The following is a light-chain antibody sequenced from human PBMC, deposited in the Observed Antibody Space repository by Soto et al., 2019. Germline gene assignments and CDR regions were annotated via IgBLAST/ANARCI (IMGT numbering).Light chain of an antibody. CDR3: QQYDSYLT. CDR2: KAS. V-gene: IGKV1-5*03. Sequence: DIQMTQSPSTLSAFVGDRVTITCRASQSISSRLAWYQQKPGKAPKLVIYKASSLESGVPSRFSGSGSGTEFTLTISSLQPDDFATYYCQQYDSYLTFGGGTKVEIK. CDR1: QSISSR. J-gene: IGKJ4*01.